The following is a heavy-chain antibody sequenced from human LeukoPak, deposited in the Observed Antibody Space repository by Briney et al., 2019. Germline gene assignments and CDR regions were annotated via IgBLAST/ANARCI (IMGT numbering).Heavy chain of an antibody. D-gene: IGHD6-13*01. V-gene: IGHV1-8*01. Sequence: ASMKVSCKASGYTFTSYDINWVRQATGQGLEWMGWVNPKSGYTGYAQKFQGRVTMTRSTSISTAYMELSSLRSEDTAVYYCARGNRLYTSSWSSLAFDFWGQGTMVTVSS. J-gene: IGHJ3*01. CDR3: ARGNRLYTSSWSSLAFDF. CDR2: VNPKSGYT. CDR1: GYTFTSYD.